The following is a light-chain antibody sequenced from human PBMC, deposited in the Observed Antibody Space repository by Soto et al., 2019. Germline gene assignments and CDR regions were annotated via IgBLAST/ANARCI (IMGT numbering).Light chain of an antibody. Sequence: AIRMTQSASSLSASTGDRVTITCRASQGMSSYLAWYQQKPGKAPKLLIYAASTLQSGVPSRFSGSGSGTDFTLTISCLQSEDFATYYCQQYYSYPRTFGQGTKVEIK. CDR2: AAS. CDR1: QGMSSY. J-gene: IGKJ1*01. CDR3: QQYYSYPRT. V-gene: IGKV1-8*01.